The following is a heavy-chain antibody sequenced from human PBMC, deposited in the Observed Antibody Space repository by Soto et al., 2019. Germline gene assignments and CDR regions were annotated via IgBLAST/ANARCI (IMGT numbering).Heavy chain of an antibody. V-gene: IGHV3-30*18. Sequence: GGSLRLSCAASGFTFSSYGMHWVRQAPGKGLEWVAVISYDGSNKYYADSVKGRFTISRDNSKNTLYLQMNSLRAADTAVYYCAKGRPGLRIQLWFGPYDYWGQGTLVTVSS. CDR2: ISYDGSNK. J-gene: IGHJ4*02. D-gene: IGHD5-18*01. CDR3: AKGRPGLRIQLWFGPYDY. CDR1: GFTFSSYG.